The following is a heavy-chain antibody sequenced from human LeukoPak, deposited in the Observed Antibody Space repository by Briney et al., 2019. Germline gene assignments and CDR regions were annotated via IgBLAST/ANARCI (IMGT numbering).Heavy chain of an antibody. CDR2: IKQDGSGE. CDR3: ARDGSGEWPIGY. V-gene: IGHV3-7*01. D-gene: IGHD3-10*01. J-gene: IGHJ4*02. CDR1: GFTFSSYS. Sequence: GSLRLSCAASGFTFSSYSMNWVRQAPGKGLEWVASIKQDGSGEHYVDSVKGRFTISRDDAKNSLYLQMNSLRAEDTAVYYCARDGSGEWPIGYWGQGTLVTVSS.